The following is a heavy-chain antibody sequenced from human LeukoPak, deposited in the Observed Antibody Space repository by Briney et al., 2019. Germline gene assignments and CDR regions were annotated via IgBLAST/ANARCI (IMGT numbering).Heavy chain of an antibody. Sequence: PGGSLRLSCAASGFTVSSNYMSWVRQAPGKGLEWVSVIFSGGGTYYADSVKDRFTISRDISKNTLYLQMNSLRAEDTAVYYCARGRPAAAASDYWGQGTLVTVSS. V-gene: IGHV3-66*01. CDR1: GFTVSSNY. J-gene: IGHJ4*02. CDR3: ARGRPAAAASDY. D-gene: IGHD6-13*01. CDR2: IFSGGGT.